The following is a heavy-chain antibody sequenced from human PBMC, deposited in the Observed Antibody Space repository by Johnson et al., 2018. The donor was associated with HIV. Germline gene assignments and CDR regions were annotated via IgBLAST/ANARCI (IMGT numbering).Heavy chain of an antibody. CDR2: ISWNSGSI. V-gene: IGHV3-9*01. CDR1: GFTFDDYA. D-gene: IGHD2-15*01. CDR3: AKDTGAVGVVVVAAITPPAFDI. Sequence: EVQLVESGGGLVQPGRSLRLSCAASGFTFDDYAMHWVRQAPGKGLEWVSGISWNSGSIGYADSVKGRFTISRDNAKKSLYLQMNSLRAEDTALYYCAKDTGAVGVVVVAAITPPAFDIWGQGTMVTVSS. J-gene: IGHJ3*02.